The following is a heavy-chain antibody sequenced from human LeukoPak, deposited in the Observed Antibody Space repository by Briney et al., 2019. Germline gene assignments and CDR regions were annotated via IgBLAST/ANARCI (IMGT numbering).Heavy chain of an antibody. CDR1: GFTFGNSW. CDR3: ATYCHLPY. J-gene: IGHJ4*02. Sequence: PGGSLRLSCAASGFTFGNSWMTWVRQAPGKGLEWVASIKQDGSETYYVDSVKGRFTISRDNAKNSLYLQMSSLRAEDSAMYYCATYCHLPYWGQGILVTVSS. CDR2: IKQDGSET. V-gene: IGHV3-7*01. D-gene: IGHD2-8*02.